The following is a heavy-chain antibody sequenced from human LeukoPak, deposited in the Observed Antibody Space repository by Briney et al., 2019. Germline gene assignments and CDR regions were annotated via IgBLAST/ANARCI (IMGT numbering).Heavy chain of an antibody. J-gene: IGHJ6*03. V-gene: IGHV4-39*07. Sequence: PSETLSLTCTVSGGSISSSSYYWGWIRQPPGKGLEWIGSIYYSGSTYYNPSLKSRVTISVDTSKNQFSLKLSSVTAADTAVYYCARVFDDYYNYYMDVWGKGTTVTISS. D-gene: IGHD3-10*01. CDR2: IYYSGST. CDR3: ARVFDDYYNYYMDV. CDR1: GGSISSSSYY.